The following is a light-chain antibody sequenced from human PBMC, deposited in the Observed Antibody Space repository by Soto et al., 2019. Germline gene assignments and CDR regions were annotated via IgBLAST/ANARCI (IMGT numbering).Light chain of an antibody. V-gene: IGKV1-39*01. CDR2: AAS. Sequence: DIQMTQSPSSLSASVRDRVTITCRASQSISIYLNWYQQKPGKAPNLLIYAASNLQSGVPSRFRGSGSGTEFTLTISSLQPEDFATYYCQQSYSDPLTFGGGTKVEIK. J-gene: IGKJ4*01. CDR1: QSISIY. CDR3: QQSYSDPLT.